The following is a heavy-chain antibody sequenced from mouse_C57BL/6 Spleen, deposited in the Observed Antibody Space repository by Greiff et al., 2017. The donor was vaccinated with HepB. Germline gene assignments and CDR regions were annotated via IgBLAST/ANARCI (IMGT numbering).Heavy chain of an antibody. CDR1: GFSLTSYG. CDR3: ARKELGRNYYAMDY. J-gene: IGHJ4*01. V-gene: IGHV2-2*01. Sequence: VQLVESGPGLVQPSQSLSITCTVSGFSLTSYGVHWVRQSPGKGLEWLGVIWSGGSTDYNAAFISRLSISKDNSKSQVFFKMNSLQADDTAIYYCARKELGRNYYAMDYWGQGTSVTVSS. CDR2: IWSGGST. D-gene: IGHD4-1*01.